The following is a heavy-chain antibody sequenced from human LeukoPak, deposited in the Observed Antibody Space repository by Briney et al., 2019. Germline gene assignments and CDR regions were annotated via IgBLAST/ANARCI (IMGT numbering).Heavy chain of an antibody. Sequence: GGSLRLSCAASGFTFSSYEMNWVRQAPGKGLEWVSYISSSGSTIYYADSVKGRFTISRDNAKNSLYLQMNSLRAEDTAVYYCAREEDYFDSSGYYLSAFDIWGQGTMVTVSS. D-gene: IGHD3-22*01. V-gene: IGHV3-48*03. CDR3: AREEDYFDSSGYYLSAFDI. CDR1: GFTFSSYE. J-gene: IGHJ3*02. CDR2: ISSSGSTI.